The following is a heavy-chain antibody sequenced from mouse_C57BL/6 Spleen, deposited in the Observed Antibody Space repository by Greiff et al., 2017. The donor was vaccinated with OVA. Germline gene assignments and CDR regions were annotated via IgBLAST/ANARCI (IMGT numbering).Heavy chain of an antibody. CDR2: IHPNSGST. CDR1: GYTFTSYW. CDR3: ARAYGSSSLYYYAMDY. V-gene: IGHV1-64*01. D-gene: IGHD1-1*01. Sequence: QVQLQQPGAELVKPGASVKLSCKASGYTFTSYWMHWVKQRPGQGLEWIGMIHPNSGSTNYNEKFKSKATLTVDKSSSTAYMQLSSLTSEDSAVYDCARAYGSSSLYYYAMDYWGQGTSVTVSS. J-gene: IGHJ4*01.